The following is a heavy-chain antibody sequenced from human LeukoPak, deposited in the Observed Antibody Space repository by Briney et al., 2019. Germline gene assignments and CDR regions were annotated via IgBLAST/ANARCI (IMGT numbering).Heavy chain of an antibody. CDR2: ISPDGSGE. Sequence: GGSLRLSCAASGFSFTTYWMNWVRLGPGGRLEWVANISPDGSGEYYRDSVRGRFSISRDNAKESLYLQMNNVRADDSGIYYCSGRDSSRNPWAYWGQGTQVSVS. CDR1: GFSFTTYW. CDR3: SGRDSSRNPWAY. D-gene: IGHD2-2*01. J-gene: IGHJ4*02. V-gene: IGHV3-7*02.